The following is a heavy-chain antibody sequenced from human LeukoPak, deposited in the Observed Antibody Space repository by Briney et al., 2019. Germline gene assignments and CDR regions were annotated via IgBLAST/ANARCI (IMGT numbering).Heavy chain of an antibody. D-gene: IGHD4-23*01. CDR3: ARDQGTVVTPSLYYYYYYYMDV. V-gene: IGHV1-69*06. Sequence: GASVKVSCKVSGYTLTELSMHWVRQAPGKGLEWMGGIIPIFGTANYAQKFQGRVTITADKSTSTAYMELSSLRSEDTAVYYCARDQGTVVTPSLYYYYYYYMDVWGKGTTVTVSS. J-gene: IGHJ6*03. CDR1: GYTLTELS. CDR2: IIPIFGTA.